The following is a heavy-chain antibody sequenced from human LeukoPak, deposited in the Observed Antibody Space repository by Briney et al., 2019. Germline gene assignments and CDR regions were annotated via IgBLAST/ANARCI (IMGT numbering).Heavy chain of an antibody. CDR1: GFTFTKAW. V-gene: IGHV3-15*01. CDR3: TRSEYTYYYDGSGYLIDY. D-gene: IGHD3-22*01. Sequence: PGGSLRLSCAASGFTFTKAWMSWVGQAAGKGLEGVGRIKTKADRGTTDYAALVEDRFTISRDDSKNTLYLQMNSLKTEDTAVYYCTRSEYTYYYDGSGYLIDYWGQGTLVTVSS. J-gene: IGHJ4*02. CDR2: IKTKADRGTT.